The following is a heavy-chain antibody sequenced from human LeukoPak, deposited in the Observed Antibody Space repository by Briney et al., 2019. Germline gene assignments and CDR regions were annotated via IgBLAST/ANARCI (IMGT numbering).Heavy chain of an antibody. J-gene: IGHJ4*02. CDR3: AKKAVYGSGSYYFDY. V-gene: IGHV3-23*01. CDR2: ISASGGST. CDR1: GFTFKKYA. D-gene: IGHD3-10*01. Sequence: PGGSLRLSCAASGFTFKKYAMDWVRQAPGKGLEWVSAISASGGSTDYADSVKGRFTISRDNSKNMLYLQMNSLRAEDTAIYYCAKKAVYGSGSYYFDYWGQGTLVTVSS.